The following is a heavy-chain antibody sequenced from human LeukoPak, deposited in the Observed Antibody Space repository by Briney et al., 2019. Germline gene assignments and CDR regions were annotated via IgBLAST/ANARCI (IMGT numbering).Heavy chain of an antibody. CDR2: TYSGGST. J-gene: IGHJ6*03. V-gene: IGHV3-53*01. D-gene: IGHD2-2*01. CDR3: ARGNSDGDIVVVPAAMGPAWYYYMDV. Sequence: GGSLRLSCAASGFTVSSNYMSWVRQAPGKGLEWVSVTYSGGSTYYADSVKSRFTISRDNSKNTLYLQMNSLRAEDTAVYYCARGNSDGDIVVVPAAMGPAWYYYMDVWGKGTTVTVSS. CDR1: GFTVSSNY.